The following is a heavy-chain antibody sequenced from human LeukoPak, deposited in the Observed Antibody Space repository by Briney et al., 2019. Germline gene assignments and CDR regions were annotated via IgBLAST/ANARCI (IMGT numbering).Heavy chain of an antibody. CDR3: AKVYSSGWYTLDY. Sequence: PGGSLRLSCAASGFTFSSYAMSWVRQAPGKGPEWVSAISGSGGSTYYADSVKGRFTISRDNSKNTLYLQMNSLRAEDTAVYYCAKVYSSGWYTLDYWGQGTLVTVSS. CDR1: GFTFSSYA. J-gene: IGHJ4*02. D-gene: IGHD6-19*01. CDR2: ISGSGGST. V-gene: IGHV3-23*01.